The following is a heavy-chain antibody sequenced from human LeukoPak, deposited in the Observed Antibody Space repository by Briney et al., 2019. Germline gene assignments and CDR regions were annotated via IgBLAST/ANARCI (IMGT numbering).Heavy chain of an antibody. J-gene: IGHJ4*02. CDR1: GYSISSGYY. Sequence: SETLSLTCTVSGYSISSGYYWGWIRQPPGKGLEWIGSIYHSGSTYYNPSLKSRVTISVDTSKNQFSLKLSSVTAADTAAYYCARDRKGATGYWGQGTLVTVSS. CDR2: IYHSGST. D-gene: IGHD1-26*01. CDR3: ARDRKGATGY. V-gene: IGHV4-38-2*02.